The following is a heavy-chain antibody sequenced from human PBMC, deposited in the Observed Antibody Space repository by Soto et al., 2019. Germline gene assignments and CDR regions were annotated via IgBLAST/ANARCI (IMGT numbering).Heavy chain of an antibody. CDR1: GFTFSSYA. CDR3: AKGGHYYDSSGYYQFDY. J-gene: IGHJ4*02. D-gene: IGHD3-22*01. CDR2: ISGSGGST. Sequence: GGSLRLSCAASGFTFSSYAMSWVRQAPGKGLEWVSAISGSGGSTYYADSVKGRFTISRDNSKNTLYLQMNSLRAEDTAVYYCAKGGHYYDSSGYYQFDYWGQGTLVTVSS. V-gene: IGHV3-23*01.